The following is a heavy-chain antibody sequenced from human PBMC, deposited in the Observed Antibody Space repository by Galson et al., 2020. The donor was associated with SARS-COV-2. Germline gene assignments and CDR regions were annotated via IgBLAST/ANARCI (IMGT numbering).Heavy chain of an antibody. CDR3: AKSPSRYFDILTGYYY. J-gene: IGHJ4*02. D-gene: IGHD3-9*01. CDR1: GFTFSSYA. V-gene: IGHV3-23*01. CDR2: ISGSGRST. Sequence: GGSLRLSCAASGFTFSSYAMSWVRQAPGKGLELVSAISGSGRSTYYADSVKGRLTISRDNSKNTLYLQMNSLRAEDTAVYYCAKSPSRYFDILTGYYYWGQGTLVTVSS.